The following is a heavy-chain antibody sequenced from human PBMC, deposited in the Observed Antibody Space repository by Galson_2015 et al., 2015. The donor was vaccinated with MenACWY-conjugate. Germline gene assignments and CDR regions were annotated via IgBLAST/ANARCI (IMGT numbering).Heavy chain of an antibody. CDR2: IGSVTSTI. V-gene: IGHV3-48*04. Sequence: LILSCAASGFTFSHYSMYWVRQAPGKGLEWVSYIGSVTSTIYYRDSVKGRFTISRDNAKNSLYLQMNSLRAEDTAVYYCARDGSGWVIDFWGQGTLVTVSS. J-gene: IGHJ4*02. CDR3: ARDGSGWVIDF. D-gene: IGHD6-19*01. CDR1: GFTFSHYS.